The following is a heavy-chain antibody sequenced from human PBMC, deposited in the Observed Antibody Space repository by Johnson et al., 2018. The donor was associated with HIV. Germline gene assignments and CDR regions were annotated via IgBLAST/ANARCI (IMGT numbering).Heavy chain of an antibody. D-gene: IGHD2-15*01. CDR1: GFTFGSYA. V-gene: IGHV3-23*04. J-gene: IGHJ3*02. CDR2: ISGSGGST. Sequence: VQLVESGGGLVQPGGSLRLSCAASGFTFGSYAMSWVRQAPGKGLEWVSAISGSGGSTSYADSVKGRFTISRDNAKNSLYLQMNSLRAEDTALYYCAREGGYCSGGSCVNAFDIWGQGTMVTVSS. CDR3: AREGGYCSGGSCVNAFDI.